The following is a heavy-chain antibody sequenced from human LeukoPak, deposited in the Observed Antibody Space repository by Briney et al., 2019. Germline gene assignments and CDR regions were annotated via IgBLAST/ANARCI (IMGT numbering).Heavy chain of an antibody. Sequence: PSETLSLTCTVSGVSISSGGYYWLWIRHHPGKGLDWIGYIYSSGNTYYNPSVESRVTISIDTSKNQFSLKLSSVTAADTAKYDCARAGNYEGAYWGQGTLVTVSS. CDR2: IYSSGNT. CDR3: ARAGNYEGAY. D-gene: IGHD1-1*01. CDR1: GVSISSGGYY. V-gene: IGHV4-31*03. J-gene: IGHJ4*02.